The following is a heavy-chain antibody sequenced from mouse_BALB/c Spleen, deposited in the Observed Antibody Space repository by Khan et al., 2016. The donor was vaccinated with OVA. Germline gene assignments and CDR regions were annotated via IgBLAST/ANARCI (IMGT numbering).Heavy chain of an antibody. CDR2: INPNTGYT. Sequence: QVQLKESGAELARPGASVKMSCKASGYTFTSYTIHWIKQRPGKGLEWIGSINPNTGYTNYKQKFKAKATLTTDKSSTTAYLHMSSLTSDDSAVXYCGRGGAYYRNDGGFAYWGQGTLVTVSA. D-gene: IGHD2-14*01. J-gene: IGHJ3*01. CDR3: GRGGAYYRNDGGFAY. V-gene: IGHV1-4*01. CDR1: GYTFTSYT.